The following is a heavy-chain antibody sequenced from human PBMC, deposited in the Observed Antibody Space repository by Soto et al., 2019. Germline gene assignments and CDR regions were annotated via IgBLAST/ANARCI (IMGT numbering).Heavy chain of an antibody. J-gene: IGHJ4*02. Sequence: EVQLLESGGGLVQPGGSLRLSCAASGFTFSDYAMSWVRQAPGKGLEWVSGISGSGGSTYFADSVKGRFTISRDNSKNTLYLELNSLRVEDTATNYCAKALGELWFGDLLPDYWGQGTLVTVSS. CDR3: AKALGELWFGDLLPDY. D-gene: IGHD3-10*01. CDR2: ISGSGGST. CDR1: GFTFSDYA. V-gene: IGHV3-23*01.